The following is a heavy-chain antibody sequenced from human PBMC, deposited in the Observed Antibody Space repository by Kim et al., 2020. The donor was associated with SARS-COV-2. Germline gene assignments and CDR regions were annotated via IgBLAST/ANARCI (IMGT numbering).Heavy chain of an antibody. J-gene: IGHJ3*02. V-gene: IGHV3-48*04. CDR2: ISSSSSTI. CDR3: ARDVPRCSGGSCDFTSI. D-gene: IGHD2-15*01. CDR1: GFTFSSYS. Sequence: GGSLRLSCAASGFTFSSYSMNWVRQAPGKGLEWVSYISSSSSTIYYADSVKGRFTISRDNTKNSLYLQMNSLRAEDTAVYYCARDVPRCSGGSCDFTSIWGQGTMVTVSS.